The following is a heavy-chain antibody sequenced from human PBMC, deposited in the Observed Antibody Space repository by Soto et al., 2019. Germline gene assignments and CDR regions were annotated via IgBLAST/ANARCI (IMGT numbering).Heavy chain of an antibody. J-gene: IGHJ4*02. CDR2: INQGGTEK. D-gene: IGHD5-12*01. V-gene: IGHV3-7*01. CDR1: GFTFRSYW. CDR3: AREMGRSGYSSEFDD. Sequence: GGSLRLSCAASGFTFRSYWMNWFRQAPGKGLEWVAIINQGGTEKYYVDSVKGRFTISRDNADNSLYLQMNSLRAEDTAMYYCAREMGRSGYSSEFDDSGPGPRVTVAS.